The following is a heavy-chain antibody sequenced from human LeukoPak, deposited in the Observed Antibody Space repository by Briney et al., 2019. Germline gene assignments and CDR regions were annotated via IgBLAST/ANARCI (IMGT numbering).Heavy chain of an antibody. CDR2: ISSTSNYI. D-gene: IGHD1-26*01. CDR1: AFTFRTYS. V-gene: IGHV3-21*04. Sequence: GGSLRLSCAASAFTFRTYSVNWVRQAPGKGLEWVSSISSTSNYIYYADSVKGRFTISRDNAKNSLYLQMNNLSPEDTAVYYCATTRGTSFDYWGQGTPVTVSS. J-gene: IGHJ4*02. CDR3: ATTRGTSFDY.